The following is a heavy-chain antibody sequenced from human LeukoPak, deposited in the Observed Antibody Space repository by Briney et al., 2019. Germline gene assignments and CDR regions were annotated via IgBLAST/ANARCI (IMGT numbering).Heavy chain of an antibody. Sequence: GGSLRLSCTASGFTVSKNYMSWVRQAPGKGLEWVSVLYSEGSTYYTDSAKARFTISRDNSKNTLYLQMNSLRAEDTAVYYCARDRRNHYDSSGFDYWGQGTLVTVSS. CDR2: LYSEGST. D-gene: IGHD3-22*01. V-gene: IGHV3-66*01. CDR1: GFTVSKNY. J-gene: IGHJ4*02. CDR3: ARDRRNHYDSSGFDY.